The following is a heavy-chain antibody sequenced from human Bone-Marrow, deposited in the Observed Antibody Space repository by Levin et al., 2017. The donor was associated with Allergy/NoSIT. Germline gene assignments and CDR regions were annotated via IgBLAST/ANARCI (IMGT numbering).Heavy chain of an antibody. CDR2: IYYSGST. Sequence: LETLSLTCTVSGGSISSSSYYWGWIRQPPGKGLEWIGSIYYSGSTYYNPSLKSRVTISVDTSKNQFSLKLSSVTAADTAVYYCARVSSMVHFYYYYYGMDVWGQGTTVTVSS. D-gene: IGHD2/OR15-2a*01. V-gene: IGHV4-39*07. CDR1: GGSISSSSYY. J-gene: IGHJ6*02. CDR3: ARVSSMVHFYYYYYGMDV.